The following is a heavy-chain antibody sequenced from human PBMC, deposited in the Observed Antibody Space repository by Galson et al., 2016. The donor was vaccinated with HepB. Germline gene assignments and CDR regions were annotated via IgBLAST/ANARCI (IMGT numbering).Heavy chain of an antibody. V-gene: IGHV1-3*01. D-gene: IGHD1-26*01. CDR2: INAGNDNT. Sequence: SVKVSCKASGYTFTSYTIHWVRQAPGQRLEWMGWINAGNDNTKYSQKLQGRVTITRDTSASTAYMELSSLRSEDTAVYYCAREAGVRGSYYYNPPEDWGQGTLLTVSS. CDR1: GYTFTSYT. J-gene: IGHJ4*02. CDR3: AREAGVRGSYYYNPPED.